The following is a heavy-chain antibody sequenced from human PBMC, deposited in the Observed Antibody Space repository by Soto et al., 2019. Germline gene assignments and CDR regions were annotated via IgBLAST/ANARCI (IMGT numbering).Heavy chain of an antibody. CDR1: GGSFSGYY. D-gene: IGHD2-15*01. CDR3: ARGNIVVVVAATQKNWFDP. V-gene: IGHV4-34*01. CDR2: INHSGST. Sequence: SETLSLTCAVYGGSFSGYYWSWIRQPPGKGLEWIGEINHSGSTNYNPSLKSRVTISVDTSKNQFSLKLSPVTAADTAVYYCARGNIVVVVAATQKNWFDPWGQGTLVTVSS. J-gene: IGHJ5*02.